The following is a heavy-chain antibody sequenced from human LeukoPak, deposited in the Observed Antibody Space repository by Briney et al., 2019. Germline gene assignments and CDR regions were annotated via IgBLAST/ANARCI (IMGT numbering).Heavy chain of an antibody. V-gene: IGHV1-18*01. D-gene: IGHD6-13*01. CDR1: GYTFTSYG. CDR3: ARDLSSWYEGISDY. CDR2: ISAYNGNT. J-gene: IGHJ4*02. Sequence: ASVKVSCKASGYTFTSYGISWVRQAPGQGLEWMGWISAYNGNTNYAQKLQGRVTMTTDTSTSTAYMELRSLRSDDTAVYYRARDLSSWYEGISDYWGQGTLVTVSS.